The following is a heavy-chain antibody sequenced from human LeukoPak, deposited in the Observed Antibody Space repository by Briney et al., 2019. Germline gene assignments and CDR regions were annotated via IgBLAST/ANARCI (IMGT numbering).Heavy chain of an antibody. V-gene: IGHV3-7*01. CDR3: ARRPQGFGESLWFDP. D-gene: IGHD3-10*01. CDR1: GFTFSSYW. CDR2: IKQDGSEK. J-gene: IGHJ5*02. Sequence: GGSLRLSCAASGFTFSSYWMSWVRQAPGKGLEWVANIKQDGSEKYYVDSVKGRFTISRDNAKNSLYLQMNRLRAEDTAVYYCARRPQGFGESLWFDPWGQGTLVTVSS.